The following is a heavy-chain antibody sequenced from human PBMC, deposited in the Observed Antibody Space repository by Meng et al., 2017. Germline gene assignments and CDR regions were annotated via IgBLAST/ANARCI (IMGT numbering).Heavy chain of an antibody. CDR3: AIDAGTVRGVLSLDY. D-gene: IGHD3-10*01. CDR2: INPNSGGT. Sequence: ASVKVSCKASGYTFTGYSMHWVRQAPGQGREWRGWINPNSGGTNYAQKFQGRVTMTRDTSNSTAYMELSRMRSDDTAVYYCAIDAGTVRGVLSLDYWGQGTLVTVSS. J-gene: IGHJ4*02. CDR1: GYTFTGYS. V-gene: IGHV1-2*02.